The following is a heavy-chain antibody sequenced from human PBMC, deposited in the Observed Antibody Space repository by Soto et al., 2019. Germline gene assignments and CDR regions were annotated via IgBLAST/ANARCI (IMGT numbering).Heavy chain of an antibody. CDR3: ARKDKSGYSNWFDY. V-gene: IGHV5-51*01. Sequence: PGESLKLSCRTAGYKFTSYWIAWVRQMPGKGLEWMGIIFPSDSDTRYSPSFQGQVTISADRSTSTVFLQWASLKASDTAVYFCARKDKSGYSNWFDYWGQGTLVTVSS. D-gene: IGHD3-22*01. CDR1: GYKFTSYW. J-gene: IGHJ4*02. CDR2: IFPSDSDT.